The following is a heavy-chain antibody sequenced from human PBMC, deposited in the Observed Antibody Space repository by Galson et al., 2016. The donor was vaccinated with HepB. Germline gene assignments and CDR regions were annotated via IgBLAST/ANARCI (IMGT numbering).Heavy chain of an antibody. CDR3: ARENFWKLDQ. Sequence: SLRLSCAASGFSFSRYWMAWVRQAPGKGLEWVGNIRADGTATDYVGSVKGRFTMSRDNAQKSLFLQMPSLGVEDTAVYYCARENFWKLDQWGQGTLVTVSS. CDR2: IRADGTAT. D-gene: IGHD3-3*01. V-gene: IGHV3-7*03. J-gene: IGHJ5*02. CDR1: GFSFSRYW.